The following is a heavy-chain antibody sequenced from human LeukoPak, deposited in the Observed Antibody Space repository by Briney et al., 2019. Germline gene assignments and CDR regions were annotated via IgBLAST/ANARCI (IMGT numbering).Heavy chain of an antibody. CDR3: ATKQWLAPPPDS. D-gene: IGHD6-19*01. J-gene: IGHJ4*02. CDR1: GFTFSKHW. V-gene: IGHV3-74*01. CDR2: INTDGTVT. Sequence: GGSLRLSCAASGFTFSKHWMLWVRQAPGKGLESVSQINTDGTVTTYADSVKGRFTVSRDNADNTMFLQMNSVRDEDTAVYYCATKQWLAPPPDSWGQGTPVTVSS.